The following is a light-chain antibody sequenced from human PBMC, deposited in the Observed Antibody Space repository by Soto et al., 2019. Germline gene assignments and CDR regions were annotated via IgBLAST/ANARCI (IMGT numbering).Light chain of an antibody. J-gene: IGKJ5*01. CDR3: QQYGSSPST. CDR2: AAS. Sequence: EIVLTQSPGTLSLSPGERATLSCRTSQSIRDSYLAWYQQKPGQAPRLLIYAASSRATGIPDRFSGSGSGTDFSLTISRLEPEDLAVYYCQQYGSSPSTFGQGTRLEIK. V-gene: IGKV3-20*01. CDR1: QSIRDSY.